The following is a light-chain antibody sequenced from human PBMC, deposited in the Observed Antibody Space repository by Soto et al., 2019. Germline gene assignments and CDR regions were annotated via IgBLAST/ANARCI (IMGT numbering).Light chain of an antibody. CDR3: CSYAGSYGYV. Sequence: ALTQPRSVSGSPGQSVTISCTGTSSDVGGYNYVSWYQQHPGKAPKLMIYDVSKRPSGVPDRFSGSKSGNTASLTISGLQAEDEADYYCCSYAGSYGYVFGTGTKVTVL. CDR2: DVS. J-gene: IGLJ1*01. V-gene: IGLV2-11*01. CDR1: SSDVGGYNY.